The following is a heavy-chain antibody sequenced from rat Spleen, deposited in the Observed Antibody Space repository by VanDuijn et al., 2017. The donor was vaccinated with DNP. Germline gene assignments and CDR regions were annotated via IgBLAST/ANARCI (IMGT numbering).Heavy chain of an antibody. CDR3: ARSSQPPFAH. CDR1: GFSLTSYT. CDR2: MSSGGST. V-gene: IGHV2-6*01. Sequence: QVQLKESGPGLVQPSQTLSLTCTVSGFSLTSYTVSWVRQPPGKGLEWIAAMSSGGSTYYNSALKSRLSISRDTSKSQVLLKMNSLQTEDTAMYFCARSSQPPFAHWGQGTLVTVSS. J-gene: IGHJ3*01. D-gene: IGHD3-4*01.